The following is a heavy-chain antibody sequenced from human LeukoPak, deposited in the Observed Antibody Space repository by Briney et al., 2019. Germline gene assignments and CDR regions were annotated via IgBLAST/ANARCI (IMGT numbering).Heavy chain of an antibody. CDR2: IIPIFGTA. J-gene: IGHJ4*02. CDR1: GGTFSSYS. V-gene: IGHV1-69*13. CDR3: AREATENYYDTGIFDS. D-gene: IGHD3-22*01. Sequence: SVKVSCKASGGTFSSYSISWGRQAPGQGLGWMGGIIPIFGTANYAQKFQGRVTITAHEPTRTAYMELSSLRSEHTAVYYCAREATENYYDTGIFDSGGQETLVIVS.